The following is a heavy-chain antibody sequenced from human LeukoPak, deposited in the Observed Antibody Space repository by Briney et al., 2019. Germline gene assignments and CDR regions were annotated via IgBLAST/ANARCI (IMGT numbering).Heavy chain of an antibody. V-gene: IGHV3-21*01. D-gene: IGHD1-26*01. CDR2: ISSSSGYI. Sequence: PGGSLRLSCAASGFTFSSYSMNWVRQAPGKGLEWVSSISSSSGYIYYADSVKGRFTISRDNSKNTLYLQMNSLRAEDTTVYYCAGPNSGSYFGPFDYWGQGTLVTVSS. CDR1: GFTFSSYS. CDR3: AGPNSGSYFGPFDY. J-gene: IGHJ4*02.